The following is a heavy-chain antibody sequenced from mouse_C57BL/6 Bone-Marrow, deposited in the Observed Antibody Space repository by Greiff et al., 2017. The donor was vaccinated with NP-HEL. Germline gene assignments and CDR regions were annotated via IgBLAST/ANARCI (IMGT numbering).Heavy chain of an antibody. CDR2: IRNKANGYTT. Sequence: EVHLVESGGGLVQPGGSLSLSCAASGFTFTDYYMSWVRQPPGKALEWLGFIRNKANGYTTEYSASVKGRFTISRDNSQSILYLQMNALRAEYSATYYCARYHYYGSSPPWYFDVWGTGTTVTVSS. D-gene: IGHD1-1*01. CDR1: GFTFTDYY. CDR3: ARYHYYGSSPPWYFDV. J-gene: IGHJ1*03. V-gene: IGHV7-3*01.